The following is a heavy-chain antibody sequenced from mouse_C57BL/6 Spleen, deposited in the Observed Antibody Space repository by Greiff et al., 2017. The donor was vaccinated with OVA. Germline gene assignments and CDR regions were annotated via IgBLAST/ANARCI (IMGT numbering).Heavy chain of an antibody. CDR1: GFTFSSYG. Sequence: EVQLVESGGDLVKPGGSLKLSCAASGFTFSSYGMSWVRQTPDKRLEWVATISSGGSYTYYPDSVKGRFTISRDNAKNTLYLQMSSLKSEDTAMYYCASYYGSRGDAMDYWGQGTSVTVSS. CDR3: ASYYGSRGDAMDY. J-gene: IGHJ4*01. CDR2: ISSGGSYT. D-gene: IGHD1-1*01. V-gene: IGHV5-6*01.